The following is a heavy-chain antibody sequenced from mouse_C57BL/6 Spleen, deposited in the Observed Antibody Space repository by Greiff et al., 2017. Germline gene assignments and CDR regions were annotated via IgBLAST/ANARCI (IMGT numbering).Heavy chain of an antibody. J-gene: IGHJ2*01. CDR1: GFTFSDYY. CDR2: INYDGSST. D-gene: IGHD1-2*01. Sequence: EVQLQESEGGLVQPGSSMKLSCTASGFTFSDYYMAWVRQVPEKGLEWVANINYDGSSTYYLDSLKSRFIISRDNAKNILYLQMSSLKSEDTATYYCARDGSLRRGYYFDYWGQGTTLTVSS. CDR3: ARDGSLRRGYYFDY. V-gene: IGHV5-16*01.